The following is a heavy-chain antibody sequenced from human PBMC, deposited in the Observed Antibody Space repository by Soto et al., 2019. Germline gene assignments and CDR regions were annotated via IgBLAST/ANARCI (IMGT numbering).Heavy chain of an antibody. J-gene: IGHJ4*02. D-gene: IGHD3-3*01. CDR2: ISVSGGST. CDR1: GFTFSSYA. V-gene: IGHV3-23*01. CDR3: AKERYDFWSGYPNTFDY. Sequence: GSLRLSCAASGFTFSSYAMSWVRQAPGKGLEWVSAISVSGGSTYYADSVKGRFTISRDNSKNTLYLQMNSLRAEDTAVYYCAKERYDFWSGYPNTFDYWGQGTLVTVSS.